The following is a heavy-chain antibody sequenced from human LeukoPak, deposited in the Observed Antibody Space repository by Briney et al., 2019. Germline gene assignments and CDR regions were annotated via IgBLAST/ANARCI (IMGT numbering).Heavy chain of an antibody. Sequence: GGSLRLSCAASGFSVSSNYMSWVRQAPGKGLEWVSVFYSGGSTYYADSVKGRFTIARDNSKNTLYLQMSGLRAEGTAVYYCASENERPDAFDIWGQGTMVTVSS. V-gene: IGHV3-53*01. J-gene: IGHJ3*02. CDR2: FYSGGST. CDR1: GFSVSSNY. CDR3: ASENERPDAFDI.